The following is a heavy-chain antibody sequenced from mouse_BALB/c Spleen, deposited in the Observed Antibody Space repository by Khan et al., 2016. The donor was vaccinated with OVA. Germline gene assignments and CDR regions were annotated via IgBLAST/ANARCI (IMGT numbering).Heavy chain of an antibody. CDR3: ARISSYWYSDV. J-gene: IGHJ1*01. D-gene: IGHD6-2*01. CDR1: GYTFTNYG. CDR2: INTYTGEP. V-gene: IGHV9-1*02. Sequence: QIQLVQSGPELKKPGETVKISCKASGYTFTNYGMNWVKQAPGKGLKWMGWINTYTGEPTYADDFKGRFVFSLETSASTADLQISNLKNEDMTTYFCARISSYWYSDVWGAGTTVTVSS.